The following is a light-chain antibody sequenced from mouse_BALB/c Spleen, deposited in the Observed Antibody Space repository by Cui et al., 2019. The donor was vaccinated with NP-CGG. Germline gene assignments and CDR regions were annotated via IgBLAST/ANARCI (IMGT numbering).Light chain of an antibody. J-gene: IGLJ1*01. V-gene: IGLV2*02. CDR1: TGAVTTSNY. CDR2: GSS. CDR3: SLLFSTHWV. Sequence: QAVVTQESALTTTPGGTVILTCRSSTGAVTTSNYANWVQEKPGHLFTGLISGSSNRIPGVPGKFSGSLIGGKAVLTITRAQAEDGAMYFCSLLFSTHWVFGGGTKLTVL.